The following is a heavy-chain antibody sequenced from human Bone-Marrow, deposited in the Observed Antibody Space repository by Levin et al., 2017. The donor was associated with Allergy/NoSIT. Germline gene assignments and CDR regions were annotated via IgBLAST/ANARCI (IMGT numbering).Heavy chain of an antibody. Sequence: LSLTCATSGFPFSTYGMAWVRQAPGKGLEWVASITTTSNYIHYADSVKGRFTISRDNDNNSLSLQMNRLRGEDTAVYYCAGAAGAAGRGGMDVWGQGATVTVSS. CDR1: GFPFSTYG. CDR2: ITTTSNYI. CDR3: AGAAGAAGRGGMDV. V-gene: IGHV3-21*01. D-gene: IGHD6-13*01. J-gene: IGHJ6*02.